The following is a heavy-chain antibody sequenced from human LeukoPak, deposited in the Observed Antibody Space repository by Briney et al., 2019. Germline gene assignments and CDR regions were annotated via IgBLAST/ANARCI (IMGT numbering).Heavy chain of an antibody. CDR3: ASGPIVVVPAAIRYYGMDV. D-gene: IGHD2-2*01. Sequence: ASVKVSCKASGGTFSSYTISWVRQAPGQGREWMGRIIPILCIAHYAQKFQGRVTITADKSTSTANMELSSLRSEDTAVYYCASGPIVVVPAAIRYYGMDVWGQGTTVTVSS. J-gene: IGHJ6*02. CDR1: GGTFSSYT. V-gene: IGHV1-69*02. CDR2: IIPILCIA.